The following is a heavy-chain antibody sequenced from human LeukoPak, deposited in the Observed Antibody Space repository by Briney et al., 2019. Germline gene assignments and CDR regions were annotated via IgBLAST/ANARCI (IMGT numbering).Heavy chain of an antibody. CDR2: INSDGSTT. CDR3: AVPATTETTDYFDY. Sequence: PGGSLSLSCAASGFTFSSYWMHWVRQAPGKGLVWVSRINSDGSTTTYADSVKGRFTISRDNAKNTLYLQMNSLRAEDTAVYYCAVPATTETTDYFDYWGQGILVTVSS. D-gene: IGHD4-17*01. J-gene: IGHJ4*02. CDR1: GFTFSSYW. V-gene: IGHV3-74*01.